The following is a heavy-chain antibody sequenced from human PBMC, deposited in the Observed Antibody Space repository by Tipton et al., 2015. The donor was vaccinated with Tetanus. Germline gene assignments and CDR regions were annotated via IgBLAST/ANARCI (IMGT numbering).Heavy chain of an antibody. CDR2: VFYSGST. CDR3: ARVRRGATTDLDY. J-gene: IGHJ4*02. V-gene: IGHV4-59*12. CDR1: GGSISSYY. Sequence: TLSLTCTLSGGSISSYYWSWVRQPPGKGLEWLGYVFYSGSTDLNPSLKSRVTISVDTSKNQFSLKLSSVTAADTAVYYCARVRRGATTDLDYWGQGTLVTVSS. D-gene: IGHD5-12*01.